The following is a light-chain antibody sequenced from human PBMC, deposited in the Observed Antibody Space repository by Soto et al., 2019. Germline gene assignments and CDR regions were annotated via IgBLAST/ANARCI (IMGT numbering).Light chain of an antibody. V-gene: IGKV1-6*01. Sequence: AIQMTQSPSSLAASIGDRVTITCRASQGVRNDLGWYQQKPGKAPRLLIFGASTLQTGVPSRFSGSGSGTDFTLMITNLLPEDYATYYCLQAWTFGQGTRVEIK. J-gene: IGKJ1*01. CDR3: LQAWT. CDR1: QGVRND. CDR2: GAS.